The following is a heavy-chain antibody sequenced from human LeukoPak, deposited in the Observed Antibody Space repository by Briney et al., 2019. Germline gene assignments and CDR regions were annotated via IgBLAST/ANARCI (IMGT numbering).Heavy chain of an antibody. CDR2: INHSGST. V-gene: IGHV4-34*01. CDR3: ARGHLAVAGHYYYYGMGV. D-gene: IGHD6-19*01. Sequence: SETLSLTCAVYGGSFSGYYWSWIRQPPGKGLEWIGEINHSGSTNYNPSLKSRVTISVDTSKNQFSLKLSSVTAADTAVYYCARGHLAVAGHYYYYGMGVWGQGTTVTVSS. J-gene: IGHJ6*02. CDR1: GGSFSGYY.